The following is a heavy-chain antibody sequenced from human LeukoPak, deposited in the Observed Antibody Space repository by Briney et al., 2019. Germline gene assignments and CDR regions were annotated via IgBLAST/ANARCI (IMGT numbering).Heavy chain of an antibody. J-gene: IGHJ4*02. CDR1: GFTFSSYA. D-gene: IGHD6-19*01. CDR3: AKYTSFGWYSSGWYERAYFDY. Sequence: PGGSLRLSCAASGFTFSSYAMSWVRQAPGKGLEWVSAISGSGGSTYYADSVKGRFTISRDNSKNTLYLQMNSLRAEDTAVYYCAKYTSFGWYSSGWYERAYFDYWGQGTLVTVSS. V-gene: IGHV3-23*01. CDR2: ISGSGGST.